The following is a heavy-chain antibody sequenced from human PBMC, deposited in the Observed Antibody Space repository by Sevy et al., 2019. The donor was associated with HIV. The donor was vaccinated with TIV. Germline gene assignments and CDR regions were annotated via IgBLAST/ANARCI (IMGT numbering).Heavy chain of an antibody. V-gene: IGHV3-9*01. J-gene: IGHJ3*02. Sequence: GGSLRLSCAASGFTFDDYAMHWVRQAPGKGLEWVSGISWNSGSIGYADSVKGRFTISRDNAKNSLYLQMNSLRAEDTALYYCAKGKDTFDAFDIWGQGTMVTVSS. CDR3: AKGKDTFDAFDI. CDR2: ISWNSGSI. CDR1: GFTFDDYA. D-gene: IGHD2-15*01.